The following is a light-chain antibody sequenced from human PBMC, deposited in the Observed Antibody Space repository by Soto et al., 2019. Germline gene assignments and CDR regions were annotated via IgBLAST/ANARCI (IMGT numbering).Light chain of an antibody. J-gene: IGKJ4*01. CDR3: QQYDNWPLT. Sequence: EIVMTQSPATLPVSPGERATFSCRASQSVNSRLAWYQQNPGQAPKLLIYGASTRATGVPARFSGSGSGTEFTLTINSLQSEHVAVYYCQQYDNWPLTFGGGTKVEIK. V-gene: IGKV3-15*01. CDR2: GAS. CDR1: QSVNSR.